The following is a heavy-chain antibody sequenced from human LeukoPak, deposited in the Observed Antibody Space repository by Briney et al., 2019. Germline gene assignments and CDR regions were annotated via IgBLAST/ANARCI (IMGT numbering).Heavy chain of an antibody. CDR3: ARPDKYSNYPYGMDV. CDR2: INPNSGGT. V-gene: IGHV1-2*02. Sequence: GASVKVSCKASGYTFTGYYMHWVRQAPGQGLEWMGWINPNSGGTNYPQKFQGRVTMTRDTSISTAYMELSRLRSDDTAVYYCARPDKYSNYPYGMDVWGQGTTVTVSS. D-gene: IGHD4-11*01. CDR1: GYTFTGYY. J-gene: IGHJ6*02.